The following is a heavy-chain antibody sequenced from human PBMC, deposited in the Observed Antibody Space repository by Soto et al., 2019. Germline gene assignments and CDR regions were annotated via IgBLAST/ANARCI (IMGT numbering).Heavy chain of an antibody. CDR3: ARGSSRLPASDHLLIAAAGTNWFDP. J-gene: IGHJ5*02. CDR1: GYSFTSYW. CDR2: IYPGDSDT. Sequence: PGESLKISCKGSGYSFTSYWIGWVRQMPGKGLEWMGIIYPGDSDTRYSPSFQGQVTISADKSISTAYLQWSSLKASDTAMYYCARGSSRLPASDHLLIAAAGTNWFDPWGQGTLVTVSS. V-gene: IGHV5-51*01. D-gene: IGHD6-13*01.